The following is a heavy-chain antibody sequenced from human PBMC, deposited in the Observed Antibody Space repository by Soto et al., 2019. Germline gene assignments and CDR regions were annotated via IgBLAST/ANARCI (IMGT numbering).Heavy chain of an antibody. V-gene: IGHV1-18*01. J-gene: IGHJ5*02. CDR3: ARGMYMAWCDP. CDR1: GYNFIGYG. D-gene: IGHD1-1*01. Sequence: ASVKVSCKSSGYNFIGYGITWVRQAPGQGLEWMGWISAYNGNSNYAQSLQDRVTMTTDSSTATAYLELRSLRPDDTAVYFCARGMYMAWCDPWGQGTPVTVSS. CDR2: ISAYNGNS.